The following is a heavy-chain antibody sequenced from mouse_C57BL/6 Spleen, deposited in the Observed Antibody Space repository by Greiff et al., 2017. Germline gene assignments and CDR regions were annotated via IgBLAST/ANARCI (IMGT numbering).Heavy chain of an antibody. CDR1: GYAFSSYW. Sequence: QVQLQQSGAELVKPGASVKISCKASGYAFSSYWMNWVKQRPGKGLEWIGQIYPGDGDTNYNGKFKGKATLTADKSSSTAYMQLSSLTSEDSAVYICASSYYSDYVWCAYWGQGTLVTVSA. D-gene: IGHD2-5*01. J-gene: IGHJ3*01. CDR3: ASSYYSDYVWCAY. CDR2: IYPGDGDT. V-gene: IGHV1-80*01.